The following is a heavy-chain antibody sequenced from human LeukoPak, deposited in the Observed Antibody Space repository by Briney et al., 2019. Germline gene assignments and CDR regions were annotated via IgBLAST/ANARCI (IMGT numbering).Heavy chain of an antibody. J-gene: IGHJ4*02. D-gene: IGHD6-13*01. CDR2: ISRTGNSI. CDR3: ARGPYSSNWYVDY. V-gene: IGHV3-48*03. CDR1: GFTFSNYE. Sequence: GGSLRLSCAASGFTFSNYEMNWVRQTPGKGLEWVSYISRTGNSIYYADSVKGRFTISRDSAKNSLYLQMNSLRAEDTAVYYCARGPYSSNWYVDYWGQGTLVTVAS.